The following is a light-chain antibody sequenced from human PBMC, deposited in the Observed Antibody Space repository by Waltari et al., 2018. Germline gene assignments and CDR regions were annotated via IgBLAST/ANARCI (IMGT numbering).Light chain of an antibody. CDR1: SRDVGGYNY. Sequence: QSALTQPPSASGSPGQSVTISCTGSSRDVGGYNYVSWYQQHPGKAPKLIIYGVDKRPSVFPDRFSASKSGNTASLTVSGLQAEDEADYFCASYASTRKVFGGGTKLTVL. CDR3: ASYASTRKV. CDR2: GVD. V-gene: IGLV2-8*01. J-gene: IGLJ3*02.